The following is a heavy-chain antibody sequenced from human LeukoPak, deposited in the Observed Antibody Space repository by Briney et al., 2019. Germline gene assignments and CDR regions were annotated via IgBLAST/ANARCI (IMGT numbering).Heavy chain of an antibody. Sequence: GGTLRLSCAASGFTFSSYGMNWVRQAPGKGLEWVSFISGSGDSTYFADSVKGRFTISRDNSKNTLYLQMNSLRAEDTAVYYCAKDPWFGESWGQGTLVTVSS. CDR2: ISGSGDST. CDR3: AKDPWFGES. CDR1: GFTFSSYG. J-gene: IGHJ5*02. V-gene: IGHV3-23*01. D-gene: IGHD3-10*01.